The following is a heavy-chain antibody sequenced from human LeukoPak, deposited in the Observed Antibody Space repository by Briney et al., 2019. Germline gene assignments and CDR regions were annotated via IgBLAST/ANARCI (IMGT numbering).Heavy chain of an antibody. CDR2: ISGSGDYI. CDR3: ARDWSVYGTFDI. CDR1: GFTFSSYS. V-gene: IGHV3-21*01. Sequence: PGGSLRLSCAASGFTFSSYSMNWVRQAPGKGLEWVSSISGSGDYIYYADSVKGRFTLSRDNAKNSLYLQMSSLRAEDTAIYYCARDWSVYGTFDIWGQGTMVTVSS. J-gene: IGHJ3*02. D-gene: IGHD5/OR15-5a*01.